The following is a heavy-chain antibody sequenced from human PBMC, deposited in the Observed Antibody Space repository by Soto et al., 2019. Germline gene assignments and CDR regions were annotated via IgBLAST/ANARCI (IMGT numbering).Heavy chain of an antibody. CDR2: IESDGDA. V-gene: IGHV3-13*01. D-gene: IGHD3-16*01. CDR1: GFTFSSHD. Sequence: GGSLRLSCTASGFTFSSHDMHWVRQVTGKGLEWVSGIESDGDAKYLASVKGRFSISRENAKNSLHLQMNSLRVEDTAVYYCARGGIEGVTWNWFDTWGQGTLVTVSS. CDR3: ARGGIEGVTWNWFDT. J-gene: IGHJ5*02.